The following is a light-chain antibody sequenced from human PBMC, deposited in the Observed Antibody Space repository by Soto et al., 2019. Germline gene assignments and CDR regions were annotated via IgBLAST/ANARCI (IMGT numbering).Light chain of an antibody. V-gene: IGKV3-20*01. CDR2: GAS. Sequence: EIVMTQSQATLSVSQGEGFTPSGRASQSVSSKLAWYQQKPGQAPRLLIYGASTRATGIPDRFSGSESGTDFTLTSSRLEPEDFVVYYCQQYGSSPFTFGQGTRLEIK. CDR1: QSVSSK. CDR3: QQYGSSPFT. J-gene: IGKJ5*01.